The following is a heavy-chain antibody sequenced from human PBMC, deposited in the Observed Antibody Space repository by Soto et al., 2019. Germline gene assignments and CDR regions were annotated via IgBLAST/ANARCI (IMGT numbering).Heavy chain of an antibody. J-gene: IGHJ4*02. CDR2: IKWDASEK. V-gene: IGHV3-7*01. CDR3: ARDSTLYSDFWSGYYDIADY. D-gene: IGHD3-3*01. Sequence: GALSLYSAASGFAFGYYWMSWVRQAPGKGLEWLATIKWDASEKKYVDSVKGRFTISRDNSKNTLYLQMNSLRAEDTAVYYCARDSTLYSDFWSGYYDIADYWGQGTLVTVSS. CDR1: GFAFGYYW.